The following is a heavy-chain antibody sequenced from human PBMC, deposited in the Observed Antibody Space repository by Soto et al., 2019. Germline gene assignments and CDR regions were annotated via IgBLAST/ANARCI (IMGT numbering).Heavy chain of an antibody. V-gene: IGHV3-30-3*01. D-gene: IGHD3-22*01. CDR2: ISYDGSNK. CDR1: GFTFSSYA. CDR3: AKGMYYYDSSGYRLFDY. Sequence: PGGSLRLSCAASGFTFSSYAMHWVRQAPGKGLEWVAVISYDGSNKYYADSVKGRFTISRDNSKNTVYLQMNSLRAEDTAVYFCAKGMYYYDSSGYRLFDYWGQGSLVTVSS. J-gene: IGHJ4*02.